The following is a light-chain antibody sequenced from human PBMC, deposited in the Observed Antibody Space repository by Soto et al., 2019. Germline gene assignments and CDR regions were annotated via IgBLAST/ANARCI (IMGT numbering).Light chain of an antibody. V-gene: IGKV3-15*01. CDR2: GAS. J-gene: IGKJ1*01. CDR1: QSVSSN. CDR3: QQYNNWSRST. Sequence: EIVMTQSPATLSVSPGERATLSCRASQSVSSNLAWYQQKPGQAPRLLIYGASTRDTGIPARFSGSGSGTEFTLTISSLQSEDFAVYYCQQYNNWSRSTFGQGTKVEIK.